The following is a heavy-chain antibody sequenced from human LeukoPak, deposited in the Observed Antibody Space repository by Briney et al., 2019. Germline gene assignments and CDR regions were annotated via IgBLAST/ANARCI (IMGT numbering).Heavy chain of an antibody. CDR1: GGSFSGYY. Sequence: SETLSLTCAVYGGSFSGYYWSWIRQPPGKGLEWIGEINHSGSTNYNPSLKSRVTISVDTSKNQFSLKLSSVTAADTAVYYCARERSYYDILTGGALRRAFDIWGQGTMVTVSS. CDR2: INHSGST. V-gene: IGHV4-34*01. D-gene: IGHD3-9*01. CDR3: ARERSYYDILTGGALRRAFDI. J-gene: IGHJ3*02.